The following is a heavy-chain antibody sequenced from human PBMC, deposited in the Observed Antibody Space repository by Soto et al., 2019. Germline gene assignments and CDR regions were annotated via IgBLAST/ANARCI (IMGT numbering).Heavy chain of an antibody. CDR1: GFTFSRYA. CDR2: ISGSGGST. V-gene: IGHV3-23*01. J-gene: IGHJ4*02. D-gene: IGHD6-19*01. CDR3: AKALDGKYSSGLDY. Sequence: GGSLRLSCAASGFTFSRYAMSWVRQAPGKGLEWVSAISGSGGSTYYADSVKGRFTISRDNSKNTLYLQMNSLRAEDTAVYYCAKALDGKYSSGLDYWGQGTLVTVSS.